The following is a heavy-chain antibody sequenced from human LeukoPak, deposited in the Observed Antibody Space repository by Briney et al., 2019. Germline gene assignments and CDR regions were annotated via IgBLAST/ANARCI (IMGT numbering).Heavy chain of an antibody. D-gene: IGHD3-10*01. J-gene: IGHJ4*02. V-gene: IGHV3-48*04. CDR2: ISSSGSTI. Sequence: GGSLRLSCAASGFTFSSYSMNWVRQAPGKGLEWVSYISSSGSTIYYADSVKGRFTISRDNAKNSLYLQMNSLRAEDTAVYYCARSALDGSGSFNFDYWGQGTLVTVSS. CDR1: GFTFSSYS. CDR3: ARSALDGSGSFNFDY.